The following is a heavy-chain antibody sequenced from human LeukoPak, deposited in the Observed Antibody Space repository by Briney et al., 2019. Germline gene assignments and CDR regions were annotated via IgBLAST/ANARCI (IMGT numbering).Heavy chain of an antibody. V-gene: IGHV3-74*01. CDR2: IKGDGTGT. J-gene: IGHJ4*02. D-gene: IGHD6-19*01. CDR3: VSGYSSAYYASGADY. Sequence: PGGSLRLSCAASGFTFSSYLMYWVRQAPGKGLVWVSRIKGDGTGTSYADSVKGRFTISRDNAKNTLYLQMNSLTDEDTAMYYCVSGYSSAYYASGADYWGQGTLVTVSS. CDR1: GFTFSSYL.